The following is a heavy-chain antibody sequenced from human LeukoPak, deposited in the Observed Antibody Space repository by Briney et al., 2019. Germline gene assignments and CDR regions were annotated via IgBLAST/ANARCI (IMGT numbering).Heavy chain of an antibody. J-gene: IGHJ3*02. Sequence: GSSVKVSCKASGGTFSSYAISWVRQAPGQGLEWMGGIIPIFGTANYAQKFQGRVTITTDESTSTAYMELSSLRSEDTAVYYCAREGAAAGTGDAFDIWGQGTMVTVSS. CDR1: GGTFSSYA. V-gene: IGHV1-69*05. CDR2: IIPIFGTA. CDR3: AREGAAAGTGDAFDI. D-gene: IGHD6-13*01.